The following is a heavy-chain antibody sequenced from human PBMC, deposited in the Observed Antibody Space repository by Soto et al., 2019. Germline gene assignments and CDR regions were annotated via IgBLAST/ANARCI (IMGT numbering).Heavy chain of an antibody. CDR3: ARHWPVDGLDKYYYGPGYGMDV. V-gene: IGHV5-51*01. Sequence: PGESLKISCKGSGYSFTSYWIGWVRRVPGKGLEWMGIIYPGDSDTRYSPSFQGQVTMSADKSISTAYLQWSSLKASDTAMYYCARHWPVDGLDKYYYGPGYGMDVWGQGTTVTVSS. CDR2: IYPGDSDT. CDR1: GYSFTSYW. J-gene: IGHJ6*02. D-gene: IGHD3-10*01.